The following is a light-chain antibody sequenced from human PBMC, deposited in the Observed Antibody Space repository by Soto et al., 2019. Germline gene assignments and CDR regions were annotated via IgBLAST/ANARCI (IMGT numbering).Light chain of an antibody. V-gene: IGKV3-20*01. CDR1: QTIGRNY. CDR3: QSET. J-gene: IGKJ1*01. CDR2: GVS. Sequence: EVVLTQSPGTLSLSPGETAALSCRASQTIGRNYLAWDQQKPGQGPRLLIYGVSTRAAGIPDRFSGSGSGTDFTLTTSRLEPEDSAVYYCQSETFGQGTKVDIK.